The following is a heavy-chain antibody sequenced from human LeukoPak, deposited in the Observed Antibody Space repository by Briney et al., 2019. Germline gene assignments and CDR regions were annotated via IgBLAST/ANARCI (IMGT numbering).Heavy chain of an antibody. J-gene: IGHJ5*02. D-gene: IGHD3-9*01. V-gene: IGHV1-69*13. Sequence: SVKVSCRASGGTFSSYAISWVRQAPGQGLEWMGGIIPIFGTANYAQKFQGRVTITADESTSTAYMELSSLRSEDTAVYYCARDPPYYDILTGYSTNWFDPWGQGTLVTVSS. CDR3: ARDPPYYDILTGYSTNWFDP. CDR2: IIPIFGTA. CDR1: GGTFSSYA.